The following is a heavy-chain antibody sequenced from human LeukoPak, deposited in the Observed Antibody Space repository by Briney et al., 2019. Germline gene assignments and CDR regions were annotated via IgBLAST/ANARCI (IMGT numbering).Heavy chain of an antibody. CDR1: GYSFTDYY. D-gene: IGHD2-21*01. CDR3: ARADRLHGGPYLIGP. J-gene: IGHJ5*02. V-gene: IGHV1-2*02. Sequence: ASVTVSCKTSGYSFTDYYMHWVSQAPGQGLEWMGWINPNSSGTSSAQKFQGRVTMTRDTSITTVYMEVRWLTSDDTAVYYCARADRLHGGPYLIGPWGQGTLVTVSS. CDR2: INPNSSGT.